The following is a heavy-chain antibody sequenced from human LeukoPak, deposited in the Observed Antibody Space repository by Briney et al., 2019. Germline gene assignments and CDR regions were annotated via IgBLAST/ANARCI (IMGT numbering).Heavy chain of an antibody. CDR3: ARSLRWPSLPPTYRAETIKYFQH. CDR1: GGSISSFY. V-gene: IGHV4-4*07. CDR2: RFTSGST. D-gene: IGHD2-2*01. Sequence: SETLSLTCTVSGGSISSFYWSWIRLPAGKGLEWIGRRFTSGSTNYNPSLKSRVTMSVDTSKNQFSLKLSSVTAADTAVYYCARSLRWPSLPPTYRAETIKYFQHWGQGTLVTVSS. J-gene: IGHJ1*01.